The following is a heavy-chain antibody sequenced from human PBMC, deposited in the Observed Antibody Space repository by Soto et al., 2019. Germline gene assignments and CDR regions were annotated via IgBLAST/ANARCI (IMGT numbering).Heavy chain of an antibody. D-gene: IGHD2-8*01. J-gene: IGHJ5*02. V-gene: IGHV4-59*01. CDR3: ARADGFGVSISSLDL. CDR2: VYYTGST. CDR1: GGSIKNYF. Sequence: QVQLQEAGPGLVKTSETLSLNCTVSGGSIKNYFWSWIRQPPGKGLEWMGYVYYTGSTHYNPSFESRVTMSVDTSKSQISLRLTSVTAADTATYYCARADGFGVSISSLDLWGQGALVAVSS.